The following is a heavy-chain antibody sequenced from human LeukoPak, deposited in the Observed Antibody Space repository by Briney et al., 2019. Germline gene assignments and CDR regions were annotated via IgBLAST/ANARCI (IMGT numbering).Heavy chain of an antibody. D-gene: IGHD6-19*01. CDR3: AKTYSSGAMSLYFDY. J-gene: IGHJ4*02. CDR1: GFTFSSYS. V-gene: IGHV3-21*01. CDR2: ISSSSSYI. Sequence: PGGSLRLSCAASGFTFSSYSMNWVRQAPGKGLEWVSSISSSSSYIYYADSVKGRFTISRDNAKNSLYLQMNSLRAEDTAVYYCAKTYSSGAMSLYFDYWGQGTLVTVPS.